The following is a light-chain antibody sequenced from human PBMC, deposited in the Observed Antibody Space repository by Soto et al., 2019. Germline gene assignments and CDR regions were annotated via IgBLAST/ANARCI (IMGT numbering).Light chain of an antibody. J-gene: IGKJ3*01. CDR1: QSVSID. CDR2: DAS. V-gene: IGKV3-11*01. CDR3: QHRHN. Sequence: EVVLTQSPATLSLSPGDRATLSCRASQSVSIDFAGYQQKPGQAPRLLIYDASNRATGIPARFSGSGSGTDFTLTISSLEPEDFAVYYCQHRHNFGPGTKVDIK.